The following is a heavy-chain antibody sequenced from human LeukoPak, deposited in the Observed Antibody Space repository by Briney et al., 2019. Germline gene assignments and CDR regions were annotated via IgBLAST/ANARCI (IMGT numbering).Heavy chain of an antibody. V-gene: IGHV4-34*08. D-gene: IGHD4-23*01. CDR2: INHRGST. CDR3: AIGELRWYFDY. CDR1: GFTFSAYS. Sequence: GSLRLSCAASGFTFSAYSMNWVRQPPGKGLEWIGEINHRGSTNYNPSLQSRVTISVDTSKNQFSLKLSSVTAADTAVYYCAIGELRWYFDYWGQGPLVTVSS. J-gene: IGHJ4*02.